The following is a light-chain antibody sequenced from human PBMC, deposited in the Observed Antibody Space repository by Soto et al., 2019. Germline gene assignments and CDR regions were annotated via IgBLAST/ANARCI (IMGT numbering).Light chain of an antibody. Sequence: EIVLTQSPGTLSLSPGERATLSCRASRSVSSNHLAWYQQRPGQSPRRLIFGASKRATGIPDRFSGSGSGTDFTLTISSLEPEDFAVYYCQQYGSTPYTFGQGTKVDIK. J-gene: IGKJ2*01. CDR2: GAS. CDR1: RSVSSNH. V-gene: IGKV3-20*01. CDR3: QQYGSTPYT.